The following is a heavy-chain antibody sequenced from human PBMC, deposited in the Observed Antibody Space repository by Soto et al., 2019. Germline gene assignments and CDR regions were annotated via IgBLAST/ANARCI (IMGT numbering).Heavy chain of an antibody. V-gene: IGHV4-38-2*02. Sequence: SETLSLTCSVSGYSISSGSYWAWIRQPPGKGPEWIASIYHGGTTFYNPSLPSRITISVYTSNNQFSLKLTSVSSALTLYLQMNSLSAEDTAVYYWAKGLVPAATWFDPWGQGTLVTVSS. CDR3: NSLSAEDTAVYYWAKGLVPAATWFDP. D-gene: IGHD2-2*01. J-gene: IGHJ5*02. CDR2: IYHGGTT. CDR1: GYSISSGSY.